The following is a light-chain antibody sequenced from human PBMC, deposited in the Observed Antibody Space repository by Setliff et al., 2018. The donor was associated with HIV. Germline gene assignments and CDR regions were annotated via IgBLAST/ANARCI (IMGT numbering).Light chain of an antibody. V-gene: IGLV2-14*01. CDR1: ISDVGGYNY. CDR3: SSYTSSNTPHV. Sequence: QSALAQHASVSGSPGQSITIFCIGTISDVGGYNYVSWYQQYPGKAPKLMIYEVSNRPSGVSNRFSGSKSGNTASLTISGLQGEDEADYYCSSYTSSNTPHVLGPGTKVIVL. J-gene: IGLJ1*01. CDR2: EVS.